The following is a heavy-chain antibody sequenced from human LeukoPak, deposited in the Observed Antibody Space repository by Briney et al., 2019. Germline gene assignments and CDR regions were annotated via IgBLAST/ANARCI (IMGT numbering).Heavy chain of an antibody. D-gene: IGHD2-8*01. CDR1: GFTFSSYG. Sequence: GRSLRLSCAASGFTFSSYGMHWVRQAPGKGLEWVAVISYDGSNKYYADSVKGRFTISRDSSKNTLYLQMNSLRVEDTAVYYCARDDIELTKEYWGQGTLVTVSS. CDR2: ISYDGSNK. CDR3: ARDDIELTKEY. V-gene: IGHV3-30*03. J-gene: IGHJ4*02.